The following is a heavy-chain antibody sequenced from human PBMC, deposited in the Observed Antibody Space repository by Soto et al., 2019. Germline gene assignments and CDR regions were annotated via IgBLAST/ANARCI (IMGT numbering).Heavy chain of an antibody. Sequence: EVRLVASGGGLVKPGGSLRLSCVTSGFIFTTNSMNWVRQVPEKGLQWLSSISSSGTFKSYGDSVKGRLTISRDNAKNTLLLEMNNLRGEDMGLYYCAGAPPHGGTSSSDADSWGLGTLVTVSS. D-gene: IGHD2-15*01. CDR3: AGAPPHGGTSSSDADS. J-gene: IGHJ4*02. CDR2: ISSSGTFK. V-gene: IGHV3-21*01. CDR1: GFIFTTNS.